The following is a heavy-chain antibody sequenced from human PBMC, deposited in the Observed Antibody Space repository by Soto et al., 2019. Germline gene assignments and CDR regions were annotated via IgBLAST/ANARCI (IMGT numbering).Heavy chain of an antibody. CDR1: ESTVRRDW. CDR2: INQDGSEK. V-gene: IGHV3-7*04. Sequence: EVHLVESGGGLVQTGGSLRLSCTIYESTVRRDWMNWVRQAPGKGLEWVAHINQDGSEKYYVDSVKGRFTISRDNANNLLALQMKSLGAGDTAMYYGSGGVGDAFWGQGTLVTVSS. J-gene: IGHJ4*02. D-gene: IGHD1-26*01. CDR3: SGGVGDAF.